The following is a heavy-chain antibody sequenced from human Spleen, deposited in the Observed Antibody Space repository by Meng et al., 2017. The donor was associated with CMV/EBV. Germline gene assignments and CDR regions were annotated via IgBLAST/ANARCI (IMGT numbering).Heavy chain of an antibody. CDR3: ARETCIGTRCGVASDDWFDP. CDR2: IYYRGST. V-gene: IGHV4-59*12. Sequence: GSLRLSCTVSGGSISSYYWSWIRQPPGKGLEWIGTIYYRGSTYYNPSLKSRVTISVDTSMNQFSLRLSSVTAADTAVYYCARETCIGTRCGVASDDWFDPWGQGTLVTVSS. D-gene: IGHD2-2*01. CDR1: GGSISSYY. J-gene: IGHJ5*02.